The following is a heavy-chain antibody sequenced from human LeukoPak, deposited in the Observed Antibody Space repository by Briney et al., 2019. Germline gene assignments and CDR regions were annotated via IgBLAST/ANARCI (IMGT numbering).Heavy chain of an antibody. CDR2: IYYRGST. CDR1: GGSLSSHY. J-gene: IGHJ6*02. V-gene: IGHV4-59*11. CDR3: ARDQDRYGMDV. D-gene: IGHD2-15*01. Sequence: SETLSLTCSVSGGSLSSHYWSWIRQPPGKGLEWIGYIYYRGSTNYNPSLKSRVTISVDTSKNQFSLKLSSVTAADTAVYYCARDQDRYGMDVWGQGTTVTVSS.